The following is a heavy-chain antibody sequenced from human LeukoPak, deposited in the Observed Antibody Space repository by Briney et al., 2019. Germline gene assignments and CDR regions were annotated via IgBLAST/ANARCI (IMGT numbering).Heavy chain of an antibody. CDR1: GFTFNSYA. V-gene: IGHV3-23*01. J-gene: IGHJ4*02. Sequence: PGGSLRLSCAASGFTFNSYAMTWVRQAPGKGLEWVSTISGSGGNINYADSVKGRFTISRDNSKNTLYLQMNSLRAEDTAVYYGANPTADYNSGYWGQGTLVTVSS. CDR3: ANPTADYNSGY. CDR2: ISGSGGNI. D-gene: IGHD4-11*01.